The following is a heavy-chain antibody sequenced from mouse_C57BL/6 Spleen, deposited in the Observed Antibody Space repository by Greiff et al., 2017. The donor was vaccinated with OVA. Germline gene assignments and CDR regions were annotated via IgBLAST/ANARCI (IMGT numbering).Heavy chain of an antibody. D-gene: IGHD2-5*01. CDR1: GYTFTDYY. CDR3: ASSYYSNGFAY. CDR2: INPYNGGT. Sequence: VQLKESGPVLVKPGASVKMSCKASGYTFTDYYMNWVKQSHGKSLEWIGVINPYNGGTSYNQKFKGKATLTVDTSSSTAYMELNSLTSEDSAVYYCASSYYSNGFAYWGQGTTLTVSS. J-gene: IGHJ2*01. V-gene: IGHV1-19*01.